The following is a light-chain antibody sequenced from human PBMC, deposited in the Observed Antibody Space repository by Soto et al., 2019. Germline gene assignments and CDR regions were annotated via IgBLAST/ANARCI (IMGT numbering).Light chain of an antibody. CDR2: GAS. CDR3: QQSATSPWP. V-gene: IGKV3-20*01. Sequence: EIVLTQSPGTLSLSPGERATLSCRASQTVDSSYLAWYQQKPGQAPRLLIYGASTRATGIPDRFSGSGSGTDFTLTINRLEPEDFGVYYCQQSATSPWPFGQGTKVEVK. CDR1: QTVDSSY. J-gene: IGKJ1*01.